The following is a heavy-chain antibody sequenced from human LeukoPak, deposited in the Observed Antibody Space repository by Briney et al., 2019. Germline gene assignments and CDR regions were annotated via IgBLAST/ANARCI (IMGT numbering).Heavy chain of an antibody. CDR2: ISAYNGNT. CDR3: ASLTAAGTVGYFDY. D-gene: IGHD6-13*01. J-gene: IGHJ4*02. CDR1: AYTFTSYG. Sequence: ASAMVSCKASAYTFTSYGFSWVRQAPGQGLEWMGWISAYNGNTNYAQKLQGRVTMTTDTSTSTAYMELRSLRSDDTAVYYCASLTAAGTVGYFDYWGQGTLVTVSS. V-gene: IGHV1-18*01.